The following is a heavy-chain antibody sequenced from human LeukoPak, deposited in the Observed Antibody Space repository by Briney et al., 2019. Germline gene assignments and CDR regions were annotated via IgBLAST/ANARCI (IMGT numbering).Heavy chain of an antibody. V-gene: IGHV4-59*08. Sequence: SETLSLTCTVSGGSISSYYWSWIRQPPGKGLEWIGYIYYSGSTNYNPSLKSRVTISVDTSKNQFSLKLSSVTAADTAVYYCARHYCYGSGSFFDYWGQGTLVTVSS. D-gene: IGHD3-10*01. CDR3: ARHYCYGSGSFFDY. CDR2: IYYSGST. CDR1: GGSISSYY. J-gene: IGHJ4*02.